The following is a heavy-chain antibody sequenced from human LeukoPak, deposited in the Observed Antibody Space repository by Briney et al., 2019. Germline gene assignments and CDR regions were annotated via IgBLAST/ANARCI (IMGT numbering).Heavy chain of an antibody. CDR3: ARQRTSGYSYGYGY. Sequence: PSETLSLTCTVSGGSISSYYWSWIRQPPGKGLEWIGYIYYSGSTYYNPSLKSRVTISVDTSKNQFSLKLSSVTAADTAVYYCARQRTSGYSYGYGYWGQGTLVTVSS. V-gene: IGHV4-59*04. J-gene: IGHJ4*02. CDR1: GGSISSYY. D-gene: IGHD5-18*01. CDR2: IYYSGST.